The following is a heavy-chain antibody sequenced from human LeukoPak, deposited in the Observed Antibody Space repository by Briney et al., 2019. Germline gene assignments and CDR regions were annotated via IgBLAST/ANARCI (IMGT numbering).Heavy chain of an antibody. D-gene: IGHD6-19*01. J-gene: IGHJ4*02. CDR1: GFSFSDYA. CDR3: AGDKATGGWYEFDY. Sequence: PGGSLRLSCAASGFSFSDYAIYWVRQTPGKGLEWVAFIRYDGSNKIYADSVKGRFTISRDTSKNTVSLQMNSLRAEYTAVYYCAGDKATGGWYEFDYWGQGTLVTVSS. V-gene: IGHV3-30*02. CDR2: IRYDGSNK.